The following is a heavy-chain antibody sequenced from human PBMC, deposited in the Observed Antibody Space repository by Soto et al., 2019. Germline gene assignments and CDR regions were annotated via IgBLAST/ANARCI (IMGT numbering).Heavy chain of an antibody. Sequence: EVQLLESGGDLVQPGGSLRLSCAASGFNVGAFAVNWVRQAPGKGLEWVSGISVSDAFIYYADSVRGRFSISRDAPETILYLQMTSLRVDDTALYYCTRETVAGITGLDYWGPGTLVTVSS. CDR2: ISVSDAFI. CDR1: GFNVGAFA. V-gene: IGHV3-23*01. CDR3: TRETVAGITGLDY. J-gene: IGHJ4*02. D-gene: IGHD1-20*01.